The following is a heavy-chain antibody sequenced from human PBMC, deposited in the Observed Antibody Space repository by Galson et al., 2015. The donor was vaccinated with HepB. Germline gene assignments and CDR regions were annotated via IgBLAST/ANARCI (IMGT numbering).Heavy chain of an antibody. D-gene: IGHD1-14*01. CDR2: ISQDGSIT. Sequence: SLRLSCAASGFTLSSYAMHWVRQAPGRGMEWVAVISQDGSITHHADSVKGRFTISRDNSKNTLYLQMNSLRTEDTAVFYCARSEPRTWHNFDYWGQGTLVTVSS. CDR3: ARSEPRTWHNFDY. V-gene: IGHV3-30*04. CDR1: GFTLSSYA. J-gene: IGHJ4*02.